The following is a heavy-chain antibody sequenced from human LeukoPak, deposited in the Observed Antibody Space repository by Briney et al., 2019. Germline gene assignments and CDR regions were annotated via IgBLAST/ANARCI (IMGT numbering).Heavy chain of an antibody. D-gene: IGHD3/OR15-3a*01. CDR3: AREGLGSSDY. Sequence: SETLSLTCTVSGGSISSYYWSWIRQPPGKGLEWIGYIYYSGSTNYNPSLKSRVTISVDTPKNQFSLKLSSVTAADTAVYYCAREGLGSSDYWGQGTLVTVSS. CDR1: GGSISSYY. CDR2: IYYSGST. V-gene: IGHV4-59*12. J-gene: IGHJ4*02.